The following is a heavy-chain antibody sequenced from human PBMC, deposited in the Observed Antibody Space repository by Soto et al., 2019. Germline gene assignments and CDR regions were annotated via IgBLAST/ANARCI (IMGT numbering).Heavy chain of an antibody. CDR1: GDTVSSNSVA. Sequence: SQTLSLTCVGSGDTVSSNSVAWNWVRQSPSRGLEWLGRTYYRSKWYNDYAVSVKSRITINPDTSKNQFSLQLNSVTPEDTAVYYCARDRTGTTGWEDDAFDIWGQGTMVTVSS. J-gene: IGHJ3*02. D-gene: IGHD1-7*01. CDR2: TYYRSKWYN. V-gene: IGHV6-1*01. CDR3: ARDRTGTTGWEDDAFDI.